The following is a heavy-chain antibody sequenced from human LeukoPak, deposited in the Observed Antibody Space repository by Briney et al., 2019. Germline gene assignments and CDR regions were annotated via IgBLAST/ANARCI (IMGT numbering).Heavy chain of an antibody. CDR2: IYSGGST. J-gene: IGHJ6*02. CDR3: ARDAHYYDSSGYYYYYGMDV. CDR1: GFTVSSNY. Sequence: GGSLRLSCAASGFTVSSNYMSWIRQAPGKGLEWVSVIYSGGSTCYADSVEGRFTISRDNSKNTLYLQMNSLRAEDTAVYYCARDAHYYDSSGYYYYYGMDVWGQGTTVTVSS. V-gene: IGHV3-53*01. D-gene: IGHD3-22*01.